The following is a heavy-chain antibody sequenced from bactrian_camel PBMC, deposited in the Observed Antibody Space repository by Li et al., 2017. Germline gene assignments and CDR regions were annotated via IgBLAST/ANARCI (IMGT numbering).Heavy chain of an antibody. CDR1: EYFSRNYF. J-gene: IGHJ4*01. V-gene: IGHV3S1*01. CDR3: AADVGSMSGNCRPNY. Sequence: HVQLVESGGGSVQVGASLRLSCAVSEYFSRNYFMGWFRQNPVKEREAVAIISVDADNTYYGDSVKGRFTISRDDAKNTMYLQMNSLKPEDTAMYYCAADVGSMSGNCRPNYWGQGTQVTVS. CDR2: ISVDADNT. D-gene: IGHD6*01.